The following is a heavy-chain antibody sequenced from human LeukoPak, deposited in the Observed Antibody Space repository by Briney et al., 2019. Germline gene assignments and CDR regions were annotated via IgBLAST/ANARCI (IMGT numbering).Heavy chain of an antibody. V-gene: IGHV3-23*01. CDR2: ISGSGGST. Sequence: GGSLRLSCAASGFTFSSYAMSWVRQAPGKGLEWVSAISGSGGSTYYADSVKGRFTISRDNSKNTLYLQMNSLRAEDTAVYYCLLPYDSSGYYYARYGSYYFDYWGQGTLVTVSS. CDR1: GFTFSSYA. J-gene: IGHJ4*02. D-gene: IGHD3-22*01. CDR3: LLPYDSSGYYYARYGSYYFDY.